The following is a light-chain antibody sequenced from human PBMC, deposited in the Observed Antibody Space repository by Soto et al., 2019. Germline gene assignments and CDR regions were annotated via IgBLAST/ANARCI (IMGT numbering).Light chain of an antibody. CDR2: DAS. CDR1: QSVSSF. Sequence: EIVLTQSPATLSLSPGERATLSCRASQSVSSFLAWYQQKPGQSPRLLIYDASNRATDIPARFSGSGSRTDFTLTISSLEPEDFAVYYCQQRSNWPPRITFGQGTRLEIK. CDR3: QQRSNWPPRIT. V-gene: IGKV3-11*01. J-gene: IGKJ5*01.